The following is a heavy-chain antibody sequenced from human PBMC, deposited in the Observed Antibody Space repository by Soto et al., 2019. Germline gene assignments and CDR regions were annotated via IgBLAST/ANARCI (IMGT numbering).Heavy chain of an antibody. V-gene: IGHV1-69*13. J-gene: IGHJ4*02. Sequence: ASVKVSCKASGGTFSSYAISWVRQAPGQGLEWMGGILPIFGTANYAQKFQGRVTITADESTSTAYMELSSLSSEDTAVYYCARERTNYDILTGEYLGPLRSYAYFDFGGQGSLYTGSS. CDR2: ILPIFGTA. CDR1: GGTFSSYA. CDR3: ARERTNYDILTGEYLGPLRSYAYFDF. D-gene: IGHD3-9*01.